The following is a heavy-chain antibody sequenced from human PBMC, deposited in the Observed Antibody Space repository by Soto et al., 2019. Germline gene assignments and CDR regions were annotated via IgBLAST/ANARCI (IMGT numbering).Heavy chain of an antibody. Sequence: SVKVSCKASGGTFSSYAISWVRQAPGQGLEWMGGIIPIFGTANYAQKFQGRVTITADESTSTAYMELSSLRSEDTAVYYCASTSYGPYYYYYYGMDVWGQGTTVTVSS. CDR3: ASTSYGPYYYYYYGMDV. CDR1: GGTFSSYA. J-gene: IGHJ6*02. CDR2: IIPIFGTA. V-gene: IGHV1-69*13. D-gene: IGHD1-26*01.